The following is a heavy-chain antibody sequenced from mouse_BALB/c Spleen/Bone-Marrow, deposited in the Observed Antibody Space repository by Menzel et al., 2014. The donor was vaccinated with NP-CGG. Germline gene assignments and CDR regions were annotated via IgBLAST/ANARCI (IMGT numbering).Heavy chain of an antibody. J-gene: IGHJ4*01. V-gene: IGHV1-69*02. CDR1: GYTFTSYW. CDR2: IYPSDSYT. CDR3: TRYGNSHYYAMDY. D-gene: IGHD1-1*01. Sequence: VQLQQSGAELVRPGASVKLSCRASGYTFTSYWINWVKQRPGQGLEWIGNIYPSDSYTNYNQRFKDKDTLTVDKSSSTAYMQLSSPTSEDSAVYYCTRYGNSHYYAMDYWGQGTSVTVSS.